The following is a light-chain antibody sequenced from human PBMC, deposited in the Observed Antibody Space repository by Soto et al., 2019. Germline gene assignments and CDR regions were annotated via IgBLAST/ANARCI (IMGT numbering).Light chain of an antibody. CDR2: DVT. V-gene: IGLV2-14*01. CDR3: TSYTTITTQI. CDR1: SSDVGAYNY. J-gene: IGLJ2*01. Sequence: QSVLAQPASVSGSPGQSITISCTGTSSDVGAYNYVSWYHQHHPGKAPELIIYDVTDRPSGVSTRFSGSKSGNTASLTISGLQAEDEGDYYCTSYTTITTQIFGGGTKVTVL.